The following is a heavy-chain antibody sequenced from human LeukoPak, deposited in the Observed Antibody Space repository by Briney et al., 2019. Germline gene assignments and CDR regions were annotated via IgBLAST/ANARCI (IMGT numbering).Heavy chain of an antibody. D-gene: IGHD3-22*01. Sequence: GGSLRLSCAASGFTFSSYAMSWVRQAPGKGLEWVSAINGSGGSTYYADSVKGRFTISRDNSKNTLYLQMNSLRAEDTAVYYCAKDSSYDSSGKSSSYYFDYWGQGTPVTVSS. CDR2: INGSGGST. V-gene: IGHV3-23*01. CDR1: GFTFSSYA. J-gene: IGHJ4*02. CDR3: AKDSSYDSSGKSSSYYFDY.